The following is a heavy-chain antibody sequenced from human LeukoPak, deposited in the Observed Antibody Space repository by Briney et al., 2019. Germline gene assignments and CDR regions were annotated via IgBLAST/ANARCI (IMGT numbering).Heavy chain of an antibody. CDR3: ARVRSGYSHENYFDY. CDR2: ISGSGSTI. Sequence: GGSLRLSCAASEFTFSSYWMNWVRQAPGKGLEWVSYISGSGSTIYYADSVKGRFTISRDNAKDSLYLQMNSLRAEDTAVYYCARVRSGYSHENYFDYWGQGTLVTVSS. D-gene: IGHD5-18*01. CDR1: EFTFSSYW. J-gene: IGHJ4*02. V-gene: IGHV3-48*04.